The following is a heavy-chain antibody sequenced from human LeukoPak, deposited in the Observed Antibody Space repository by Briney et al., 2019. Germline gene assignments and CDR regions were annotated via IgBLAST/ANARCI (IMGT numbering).Heavy chain of an antibody. Sequence: HPGGSLRLSCAASGFTFSSYGMHWVRQAPGKGLEWVAVIWYDGSNKYYADSVKGRFTISRDNSKNTLYLQMNSRRAEDTAVYYCASETVHTAVGIDYWGQGTLVTVSS. CDR1: GFTFSSYG. D-gene: IGHD5-18*01. CDR2: IWYDGSNK. V-gene: IGHV3-33*01. CDR3: ASETVHTAVGIDY. J-gene: IGHJ4*02.